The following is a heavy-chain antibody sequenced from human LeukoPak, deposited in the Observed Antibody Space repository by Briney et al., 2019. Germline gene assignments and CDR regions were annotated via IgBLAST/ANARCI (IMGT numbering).Heavy chain of an antibody. V-gene: IGHV4-4*02. CDR2: ISHTGST. D-gene: IGHD2-21*01. J-gene: IGHJ3*02. Sequence: SETLSLTCTVSSGPITSTKWWSLVRPPPGEGLEWIGEISHTGSTNYNPSFNSRVTMSVDQSKSQFSLNLKSVTAADTALYYCASSSLVVVVTYGFDIWGRGTVVTVSS. CDR3: ASSSLVVVVTYGFDI. CDR1: SGPITSTKW.